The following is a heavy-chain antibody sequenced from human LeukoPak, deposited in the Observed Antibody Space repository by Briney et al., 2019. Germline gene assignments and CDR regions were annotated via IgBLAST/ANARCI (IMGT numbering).Heavy chain of an antibody. Sequence: NASETLSLTCTVSGGSISSSSYYWGWIRQPPGKGLEWIGSIYYSGSTYYNPSLKSRVTISVDTSKNQFSLKLSSVTAADTAVYYCARQPKSILQPNWFDPWGQGTLVTVSS. CDR1: GGSISSSSYY. J-gene: IGHJ5*02. D-gene: IGHD4-11*01. V-gene: IGHV4-39*07. CDR2: IYYSGST. CDR3: ARQPKSILQPNWFDP.